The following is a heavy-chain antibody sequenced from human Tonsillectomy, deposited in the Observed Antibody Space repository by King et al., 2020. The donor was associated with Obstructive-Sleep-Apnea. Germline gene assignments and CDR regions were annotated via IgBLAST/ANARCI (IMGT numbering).Heavy chain of an antibody. CDR2: ISYDGST. Sequence: QLQESGPGLVKPSETLSLTCTVSGGSISRSTYYWGWIRQPPGKGLEWIGSISYDGSTSYNPSLKSRVTISVDTSKNQFSLKLNSVTAADTAMYYCARTRDFWSASVPYWGQGTLVTVSS. D-gene: IGHD3-3*01. CDR1: GGSISRSTYY. CDR3: ARTRDFWSASVPY. V-gene: IGHV4-39*07. J-gene: IGHJ4*02.